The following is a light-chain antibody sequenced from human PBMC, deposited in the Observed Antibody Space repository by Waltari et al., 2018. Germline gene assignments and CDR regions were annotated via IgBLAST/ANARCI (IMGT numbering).Light chain of an antibody. V-gene: IGLV2-14*03. CDR1: RSDVGGNNY. J-gene: IGLJ2*01. CDR3: ASYISSSTLEL. CDR2: DVS. Sequence: QSALTQPASVSGSPGQSITISCTGTRSDVGGNNYVSWYQQHPGKAPKLMIYDVSNRPSGVSNRFSGSKSGNTASLTISGLQAEDEADYYCASYISSSTLELFGGGTSLTVL.